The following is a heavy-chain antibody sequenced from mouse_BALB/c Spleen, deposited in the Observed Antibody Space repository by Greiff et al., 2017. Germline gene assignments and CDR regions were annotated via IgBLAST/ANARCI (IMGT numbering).Heavy chain of an antibody. Sequence: QVQLQQSGAELVRPGASVTLSCKASGYTFTDYEMHWVKQTPVHGLEWIGAIDPETGGTAYNQKFKGKATLTADKSSSTAYMELRSLTSEDSAVYYCTRGNYVAFYAMDYWGQGTSVTVSS. J-gene: IGHJ4*01. CDR1: GYTFTDYE. CDR3: TRGNYVAFYAMDY. D-gene: IGHD2-1*01. CDR2: IDPETGGT. V-gene: IGHV1-15*01.